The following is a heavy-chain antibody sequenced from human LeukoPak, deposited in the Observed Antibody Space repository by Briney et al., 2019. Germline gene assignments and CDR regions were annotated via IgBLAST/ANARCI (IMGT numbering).Heavy chain of an antibody. V-gene: IGHV1-18*01. CDR1: GYTFTSYG. CDR2: IGAYNGNT. J-gene: IGHJ4*02. Sequence: GASVKVSCKASGYTFTSYGISWVRQAPGQGLEWMGWIGAYNGNTNYAQKLQGRVTMTTDTSTSTAYMELRSLRSDDTAVYYCARDSRTGYSSSWFEFDYWGQGTLVTASS. D-gene: IGHD6-13*01. CDR3: ARDSRTGYSSSWFEFDY.